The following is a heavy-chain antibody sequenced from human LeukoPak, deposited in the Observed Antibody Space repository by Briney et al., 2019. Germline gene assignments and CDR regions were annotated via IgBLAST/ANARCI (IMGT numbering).Heavy chain of an antibody. D-gene: IGHD3-16*01. CDR3: ARPANYDYVDY. Sequence: SETLSLTCAVSGYSISSGYYGGWIRQPPGKGLEWIGSIYHSGSTYYNPSLKSRVTISVDTSKNQFSLKLSSVTAADTAVYYCARPANYDYVDYWGQGTLVIVSS. CDR1: GYSISSGYY. V-gene: IGHV4-38-2*01. CDR2: IYHSGST. J-gene: IGHJ4*02.